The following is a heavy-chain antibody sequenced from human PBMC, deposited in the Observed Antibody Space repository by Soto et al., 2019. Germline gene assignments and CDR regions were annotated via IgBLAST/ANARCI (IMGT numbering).Heavy chain of an antibody. CDR1: GFTFSSYG. CDR2: IWYDGSNK. CDR3: ARDRRGYLPLSDYYYMDV. J-gene: IGHJ6*03. Sequence: GGSLRLSCAASGFTFSSYGMHWVRQAPGKGLEWVAVIWYDGSNKYYADSVKGRFTISRDNSKNTLYLQMNSLRAEDTAVYYCARDRRGYLPLSDYYYMDVWGKGTTVTVSS. D-gene: IGHD3-16*02. V-gene: IGHV3-33*01.